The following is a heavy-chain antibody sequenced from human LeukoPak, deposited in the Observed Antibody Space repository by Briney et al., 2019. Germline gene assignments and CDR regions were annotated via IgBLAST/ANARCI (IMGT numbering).Heavy chain of an antibody. V-gene: IGHV4-38-2*01. CDR2: IYHSGST. J-gene: IGHJ6*04. Sequence: SSETLSLTCAVSGYSISSGYYWGWIRQPPGKGLEWIGSIYHSGSTYYNPSLKSRVTISVDTSKNQFSLKLSSVTAADTAVHYCASGSTTMTYYYHGMDVWGKGTTVTVSS. CDR1: GYSISSGYY. CDR3: ASGSTTMTYYYHGMDV. D-gene: IGHD2-2*01.